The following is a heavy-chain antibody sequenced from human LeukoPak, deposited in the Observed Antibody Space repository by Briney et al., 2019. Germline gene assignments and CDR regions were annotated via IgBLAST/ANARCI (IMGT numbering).Heavy chain of an antibody. D-gene: IGHD6-19*01. J-gene: IGHJ6*02. CDR1: GGSISYYY. V-gene: IGHV4-59*01. Sequence: SETLSLTCTVSGGSISYYYWSWIRQPPGKGLEWIGYIYYSGSTNYNPSLKSRVTISVDTSKNQFSLKLSSVTAADTAVYYCARGYSSGTYYYYYGMDVWGQGTTVTVSS. CDR3: ARGYSSGTYYYYYGMDV. CDR2: IYYSGST.